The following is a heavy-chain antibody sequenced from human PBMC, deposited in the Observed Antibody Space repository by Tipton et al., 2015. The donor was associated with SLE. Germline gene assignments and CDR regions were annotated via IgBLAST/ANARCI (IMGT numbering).Heavy chain of an antibody. CDR2: IYTSGST. J-gene: IGHJ4*02. CDR3: ARLVSGSYSYFDY. CDR1: GGSISSGSYY. Sequence: LRLSCTVSGGSISSGSYYWSWIRQPAGKGLEWIGRIYTSGSTNYNPSLKSRVTISVDTSKNQFSLKLSSVTAADTAVYYCARLVSGSYSYFDYWGQGTLVTVSS. V-gene: IGHV4-61*02. D-gene: IGHD1-26*01.